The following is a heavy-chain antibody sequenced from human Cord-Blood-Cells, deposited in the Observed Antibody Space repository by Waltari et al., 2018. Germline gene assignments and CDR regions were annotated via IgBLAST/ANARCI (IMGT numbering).Heavy chain of an antibody. CDR3: ASEVGGYYYDSSGYFDY. D-gene: IGHD3-22*01. Sequence: QVQLVQSGAEVKKPGSSVKVPCKASGGTFSSYAISWVRQAPCQGLEWMGGIIPIFGTANYAQKFQGRVTITADESTSTAYMELSSLRSEDTAVYYCASEVGGYYYDSSGYFDYWGQGTLVTVSS. CDR2: IIPIFGTA. J-gene: IGHJ4*02. V-gene: IGHV1-69*01. CDR1: GGTFSSYA.